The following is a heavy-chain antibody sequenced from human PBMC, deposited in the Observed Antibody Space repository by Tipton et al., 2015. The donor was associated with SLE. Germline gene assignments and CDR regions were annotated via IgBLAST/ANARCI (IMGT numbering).Heavy chain of an antibody. CDR2: INHSGST. J-gene: IGHJ3*02. CDR1: GGSFSGYY. Sequence: TLSLTCAVYGGSFSGYYWSWIRQPPGKGLEWIGGINHSGSTNYNPSLKSRVTISVDTSKNQFSLKLSSVTAADTAVYYCARERGSWREDAFDIWGQGTMVTVSS. D-gene: IGHD2-15*01. CDR3: ARERGSWREDAFDI. V-gene: IGHV4-34*01.